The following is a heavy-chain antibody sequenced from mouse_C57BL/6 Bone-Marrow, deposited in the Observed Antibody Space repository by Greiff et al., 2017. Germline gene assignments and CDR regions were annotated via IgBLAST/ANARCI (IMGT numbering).Heavy chain of an antibody. Sequence: EVKVEESGAELVRPGASVKLSCTASGFNIKDDYMHWVKQRPEQGLEWIGWIDPENGDTEYASKFQGKATITADTSSNTAYLQLSSLTSEDTAVYYCTWDYGSSLDYWGQGTTLTVSS. J-gene: IGHJ2*01. D-gene: IGHD1-1*01. V-gene: IGHV14-4*01. CDR2: IDPENGDT. CDR1: GFNIKDDY. CDR3: TWDYGSSLDY.